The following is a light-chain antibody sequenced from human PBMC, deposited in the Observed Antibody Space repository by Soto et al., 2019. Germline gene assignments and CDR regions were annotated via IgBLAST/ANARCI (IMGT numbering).Light chain of an antibody. CDR3: SSYAGSNSYV. CDR2: EVS. V-gene: IGLV2-8*01. J-gene: IGLJ1*01. CDR1: NSDIGNYDY. Sequence: QSALTQPPSASGSPGQSVTISCTGTNSDIGNYDYVSWYQQHPDKAPKLMIYEVSKRPSGVPDRFSGSKSGNTASLTVSGLQAEDEADYFCSSYAGSNSYVFGTGTKVTVL.